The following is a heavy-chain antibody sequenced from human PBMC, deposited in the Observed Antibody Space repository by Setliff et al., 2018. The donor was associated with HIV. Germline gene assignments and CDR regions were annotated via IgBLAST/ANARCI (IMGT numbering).Heavy chain of an antibody. CDR3: AKDRYYDSSGSPFDY. D-gene: IGHD3-22*01. V-gene: IGHV3-30*02. Sequence: PGGSLRLSCAASGFTFSAYGMQWVRQAPGKGLEWVAFIRYDGSNQYYADSVKGRLTISRDNSKNTLYLQMNSLRAEDTAVYYCAKDRYYDSSGSPFDYWGQGTLVTVSS. CDR1: GFTFSAYG. CDR2: IRYDGSNQ. J-gene: IGHJ4*02.